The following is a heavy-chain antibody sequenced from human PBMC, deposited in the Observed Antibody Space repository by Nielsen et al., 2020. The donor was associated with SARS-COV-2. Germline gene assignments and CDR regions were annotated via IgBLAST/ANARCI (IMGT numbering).Heavy chain of an antibody. CDR1: GGTFSSYA. D-gene: IGHD3-22*01. J-gene: IGHJ6*02. CDR3: ARIYDSSGYSYYYYGMDV. Sequence: SVKVSCKASGGTFSSYAISWVRQAPGQGLEWMGGIIPIFGTANYAQKFQGRVTITADESTSTAYMELSSLRSEDTAVYYCARIYDSSGYSYYYYGMDVWGQGTTVTVSS. V-gene: IGHV1-69*13. CDR2: IIPIFGTA.